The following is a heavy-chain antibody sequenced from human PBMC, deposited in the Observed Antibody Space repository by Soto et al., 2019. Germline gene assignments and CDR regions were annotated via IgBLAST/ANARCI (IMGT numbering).Heavy chain of an antibody. J-gene: IGHJ4*02. CDR1: CGSISGSY. CDR2: IHYSGST. V-gene: IGHV4-59*07. Sequence: PSDTLSRTCTLSCGSISGSYWTCIRQTPGKVLEWVGYIHYSGSTNYNPSLKSRVTMSVDSAKNQFSLQLSSVTAADTAVYFCTKYRLTDAEGHSYDYSGPAALVT. CDR3: TKYRLTDAEGHSYDY. D-gene: IGHD2-2*01.